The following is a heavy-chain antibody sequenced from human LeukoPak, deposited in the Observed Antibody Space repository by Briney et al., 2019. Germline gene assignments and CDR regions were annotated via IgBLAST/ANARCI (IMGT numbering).Heavy chain of an antibody. CDR2: ISSSSSYI. J-gene: IGHJ5*02. V-gene: IGHV3-21*01. CDR1: GFTFSSYS. D-gene: IGHD5-18*01. CDR3: ARDGGYSYAPSANWFDP. Sequence: GGSLRLSCAASGFTFSSYSMNWVRQAPGKGLEWVSSISSSSSYIYYADSMKGRFTISRDNAKNSLYLQMNSLRAEDTAVYYCARDGGYSYAPSANWFDPWGQGTLVTVSS.